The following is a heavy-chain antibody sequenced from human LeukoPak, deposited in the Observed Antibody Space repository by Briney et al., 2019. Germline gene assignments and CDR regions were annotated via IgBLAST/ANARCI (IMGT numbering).Heavy chain of an antibody. CDR1: GDSVSSNSAA. V-gene: IGHV6-1*01. Sequence: LSQTLSLTCAISGDSVSSNSAAWNWIRQSPSRGLEWLGRTYYRSKWYNDYAVSVKSRITINPDTSKNQFSLQLNSVTPEDTAVYYCARANGSGWYTEYYYYMDVWGKGTTVTVSS. D-gene: IGHD6-19*01. CDR2: TYYRSKWYN. CDR3: ARANGSGWYTEYYYYMDV. J-gene: IGHJ6*03.